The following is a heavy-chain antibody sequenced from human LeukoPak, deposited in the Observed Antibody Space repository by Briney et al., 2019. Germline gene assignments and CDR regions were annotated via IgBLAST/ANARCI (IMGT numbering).Heavy chain of an antibody. Sequence: PGGSLRLSCAVSGFTFTDYWMNWVRQAPGKGLEWVASIRQDGSEKTYVDSVKGRFTISRDNTKNSLSLQVDSLRDEDTAAYYCARDGTAAGLYFDLWGQGTLVTVSS. V-gene: IGHV3-7*01. J-gene: IGHJ4*01. D-gene: IGHD6-13*01. CDR1: GFTFTDYW. CDR2: IRQDGSEK. CDR3: ARDGTAAGLYFDL.